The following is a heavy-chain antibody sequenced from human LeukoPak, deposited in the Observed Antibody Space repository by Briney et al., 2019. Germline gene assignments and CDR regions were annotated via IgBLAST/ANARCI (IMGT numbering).Heavy chain of an antibody. J-gene: IGHJ4*02. CDR3: AREGDPSYYDSSGYYLDY. D-gene: IGHD3-22*01. CDR2: INPSGGST. Sequence: ASVKVSCTASGYTFTSYYMHWVRQAPGQGLEWMGLINPSGGSTSYAQKFQGRVTMTRDTSTSTVYMELSSLRSEDTAVYYCAREGDPSYYDSSGYYLDYWGQGTLVTVSS. V-gene: IGHV1-46*01. CDR1: GYTFTSYY.